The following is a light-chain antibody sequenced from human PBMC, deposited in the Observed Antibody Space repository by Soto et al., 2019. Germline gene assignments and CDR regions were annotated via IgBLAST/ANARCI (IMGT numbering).Light chain of an antibody. J-gene: IGKJ4*01. CDR3: QHYGTSPPLT. CDR1: QTVGSSSF. Sequence: EIVLTQSPDTLSLSPGERATLACRASQTVGSSSFLAWYQQKPGQAPRLLIYGASNRATGIPDRFTGSGSGTDFTLTISRLEPEDFGVYYCQHYGTSPPLTFGGGTKLEIK. V-gene: IGKV3-20*01. CDR2: GAS.